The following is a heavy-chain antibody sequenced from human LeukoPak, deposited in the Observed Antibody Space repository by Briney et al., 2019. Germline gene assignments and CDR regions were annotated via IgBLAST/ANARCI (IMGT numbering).Heavy chain of an antibody. Sequence: AGGSLRLSCAASGFTFSSYGMHWVRQAPGKGLDWVAVISYDGSNKYYADSVKGRFTISRDNSKNTLYLQMNSLRAEDTAVYYCAKGAIAAAGRGGDYWGQGTLVTVSS. CDR2: ISYDGSNK. D-gene: IGHD6-13*01. V-gene: IGHV3-30*18. CDR1: GFTFSSYG. CDR3: AKGAIAAAGRGGDY. J-gene: IGHJ4*02.